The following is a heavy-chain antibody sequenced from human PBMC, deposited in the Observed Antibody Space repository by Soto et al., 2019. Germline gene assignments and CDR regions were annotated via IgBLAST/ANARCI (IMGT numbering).Heavy chain of an antibody. CDR1: GYTFIRYY. J-gene: IGHJ4*02. CDR3: ARNDNSGLDY. CDR2: INPSGGST. D-gene: IGHD3-22*01. Sequence: RASVKVSCKASGYTFIRYYMHWVRQAPGQGLEWMGMINPSGGSTSYTQKFQGRVTVTRDTSTNTVYMELSSLRSEDTAVYYCARNDNSGLDYWGQGTLVTVSS. V-gene: IGHV1-46*01.